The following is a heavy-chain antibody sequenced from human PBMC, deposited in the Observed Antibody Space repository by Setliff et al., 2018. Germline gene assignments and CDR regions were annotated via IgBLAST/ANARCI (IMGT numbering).Heavy chain of an antibody. Sequence: PPETLSLTCAVSGAAISTYHWSWLRQPPGKGLEWIGYVSYGGSTKYNPSLESRVTISLDAPKNQFSLKLTSVTAADTAVYYCARTGTTYYYSCMDVWGKGTTVTVSS. CDR2: VSYGGST. V-gene: IGHV4-59*08. J-gene: IGHJ6*03. CDR3: ARTGTTYYYSCMDV. D-gene: IGHD3-22*01. CDR1: GAAISTYH.